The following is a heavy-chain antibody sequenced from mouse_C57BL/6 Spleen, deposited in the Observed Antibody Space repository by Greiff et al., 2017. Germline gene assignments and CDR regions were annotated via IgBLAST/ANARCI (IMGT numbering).Heavy chain of an antibody. J-gene: IGHJ4*01. CDR1: GYTFTDYY. CDR3: AKEVLYDYERAMDY. V-gene: IGHV1-84*01. CDR2: IYPGSGNT. D-gene: IGHD2-4*01. Sequence: VQLQQSGPELVKPGASVKISCKASGYTFTDYYINWVKQRPGKGLEWMGWIYPGSGNTKYNEKCKGKATLTLDTSSSTAYMQLSSLTSEDSAVYCCAKEVLYDYERAMDYWGQGTSLTVSS.